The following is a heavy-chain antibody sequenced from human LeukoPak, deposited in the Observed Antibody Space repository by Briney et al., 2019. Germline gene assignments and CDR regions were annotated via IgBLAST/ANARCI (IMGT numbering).Heavy chain of an antibody. D-gene: IGHD6-19*01. V-gene: IGHV3-23*01. CDR2: ITSSGDTT. J-gene: IGHJ4*02. CDR1: GFTFSIYA. Sequence: GGSLRLSCTASGFTFSIYAMSWVRQAPGRGLEWVSAITSSGDTTFYADSVRGRFTISRDNSKNTLYLQMNSLRAEDTAVYYCAKDHGQWLVRAYFDYWGQGTLVTVSS. CDR3: AKDHGQWLVRAYFDY.